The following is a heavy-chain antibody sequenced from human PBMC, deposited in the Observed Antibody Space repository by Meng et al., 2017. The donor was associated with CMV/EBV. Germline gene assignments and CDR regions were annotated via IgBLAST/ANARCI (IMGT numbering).Heavy chain of an antibody. D-gene: IGHD3-10*01. J-gene: IGHJ4*02. CDR3: ASLRNMVRGGGYFDY. CDR2: IIPIFGTA. V-gene: IGHV1-69*05. CDR1: GGTFSSYA. Sequence: SVNVSCKASGGTFSSYAISWVRQAPGQGLEWMGGIIPIFGTANYAQKFQGRVTITTDESTSTAYMELSSLRSEDTAVYYCASLRNMVRGGGYFDYWGQGTLVTVSS.